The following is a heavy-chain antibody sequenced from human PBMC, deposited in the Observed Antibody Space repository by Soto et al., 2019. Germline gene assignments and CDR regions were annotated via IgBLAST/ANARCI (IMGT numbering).Heavy chain of an antibody. D-gene: IGHD5-12*01. J-gene: IGHJ6*02. CDR1: GGTFSSYA. Sequence: QVQLVQSGAEVKKPGSSVKVSCKASGGTFSSYAISWVRQAPGHGLEWMGGIIPIFGTANYAQKFQGRVTITADESTSTADMELSSLRSEDTAVYYCARANSGYDSYYYYGMDVWGQGTTVTVSS. CDR3: ARANSGYDSYYYYGMDV. V-gene: IGHV1-69*01. CDR2: IIPIFGTA.